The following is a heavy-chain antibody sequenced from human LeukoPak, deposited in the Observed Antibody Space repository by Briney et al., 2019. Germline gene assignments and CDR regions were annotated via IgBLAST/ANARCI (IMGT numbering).Heavy chain of an antibody. CDR3: ARSSGYMSY. J-gene: IGHJ4*02. Sequence: SETLSLTCTVSHYPISSNYYWGWIRPPPGKGMEWIGSIYHSGSTYYNPSLKSRVTISVDTSKNQFSLKLTSVTAADTAVYYCARSSGYMSYWGQGTLVTVSS. CDR1: HYPISSNYY. D-gene: IGHD3-22*01. V-gene: IGHV4-38-2*02. CDR2: IYHSGST.